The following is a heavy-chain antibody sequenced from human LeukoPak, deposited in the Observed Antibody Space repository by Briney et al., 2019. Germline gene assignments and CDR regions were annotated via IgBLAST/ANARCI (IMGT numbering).Heavy chain of an antibody. J-gene: IGHJ4*02. D-gene: IGHD2-2*01. CDR1: GYSFSKYW. V-gene: IGHV5-51*01. CDR2: IYPGDSDT. CDR3: ARLRRYSSSQPRALHF. Sequence: GESLTISCKGSGYSFSKYWIAWVRQMPGKGLEWMGIIYPGDSDTRYSPSFQGQVTISADKSINTAYLQWSSLKASDTAMYYCARLRRYSSSQPRALHFWRQETLVTVSS.